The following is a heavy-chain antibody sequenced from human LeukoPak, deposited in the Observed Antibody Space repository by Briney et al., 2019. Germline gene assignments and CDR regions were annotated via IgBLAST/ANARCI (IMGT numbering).Heavy chain of an antibody. D-gene: IGHD1-26*01. V-gene: IGHV4-38-2*01. CDR1: DFSISSAYY. CDR2: FYHGGDT. CDR3: AGGIVGVHAY. J-gene: IGHJ4*02. Sequence: SETLSLTCGASDFSISSAYYWGWIRQPPGKGLEWIGSFYHGGDTYYNPSLKSRVTISVDTPKNQFSLKLRSVPAADTAVYYCAGGIVGVHAYWGQGILVTVSS.